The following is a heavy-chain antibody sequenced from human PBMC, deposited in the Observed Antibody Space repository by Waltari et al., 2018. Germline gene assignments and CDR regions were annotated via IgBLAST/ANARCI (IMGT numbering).Heavy chain of an antibody. CDR1: GGSISSYY. CDR2: NYTSGST. J-gene: IGHJ4*02. Sequence: QVQLQESGPGLVKPSETLSLTCTVSGGSISSYYWSWIRQPAGKGLAWFWGNYTSGSTNYNPSLKSRVTMSVDTSKNQFSLKLSSVTAADTAVYYCARDVGYCSSTSCYNYWGQGTLVTVSS. CDR3: ARDVGYCSSTSCYNY. V-gene: IGHV4-4*07. D-gene: IGHD2-2*02.